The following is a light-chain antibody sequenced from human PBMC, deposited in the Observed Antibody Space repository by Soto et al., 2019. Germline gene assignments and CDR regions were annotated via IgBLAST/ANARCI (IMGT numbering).Light chain of an antibody. CDR3: QQDRT. Sequence: EIVLTQSPGTLSLSPGERATLSCRASQSVSSSYLAWYQQKPGQAPRLLIYGASSRATGIPDRFSGSGSGTDFTLTISRLETEDFAVYYCQQDRTFGQGTKVDIK. CDR2: GAS. CDR1: QSVSSSY. V-gene: IGKV3-20*01. J-gene: IGKJ1*01.